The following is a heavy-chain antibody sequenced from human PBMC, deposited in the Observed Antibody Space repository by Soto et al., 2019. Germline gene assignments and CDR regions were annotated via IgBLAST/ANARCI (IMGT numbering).Heavy chain of an antibody. V-gene: IGHV1-8*01. CDR3: ARVLRFGEGDFDY. D-gene: IGHD5-12*01. CDR1: GYTFTSYF. CDR2: MNPNSGNT. Sequence: TSVKVSCKASGYTFTSYFWQWVRQAPGQGLEWMGWMNPNSGNTGYAQKFQGRVTMTRNTSISTAYMELSSLRSEDTAVYYCARVLRFGEGDFDYWGQGTLVTVSS. J-gene: IGHJ4*02.